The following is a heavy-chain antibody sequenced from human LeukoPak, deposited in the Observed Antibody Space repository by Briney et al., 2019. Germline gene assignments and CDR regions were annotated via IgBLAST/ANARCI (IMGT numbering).Heavy chain of an antibody. D-gene: IGHD4-23*01. Sequence: GASVKVSCKASGYTFTSYGISGVRQAPGQGLEWMGWISAYNGNTNYAQKLQGRVTMTTDTSTSTAYMELRSLRSDDTAVYYCARYDPDYGGNSAFDYWGQGTLVTVSS. CDR2: ISAYNGNT. CDR1: GYTFTSYG. J-gene: IGHJ4*02. V-gene: IGHV1-18*01. CDR3: ARYDPDYGGNSAFDY.